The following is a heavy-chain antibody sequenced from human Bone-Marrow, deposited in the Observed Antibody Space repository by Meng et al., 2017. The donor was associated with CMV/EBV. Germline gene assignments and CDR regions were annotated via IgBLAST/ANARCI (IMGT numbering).Heavy chain of an antibody. CDR1: GFTFDDYG. Sequence: GGALRLSCASSGFTFDDYGMSWVRQTPGKGLEWVSGINWNGASTGYGDSVKGRFTISRDNDKNSLHLEMTSLRAEDTGFYYCARRERWLQSGWSFDLWGRGTLVTVSS. CDR2: INWNGAST. D-gene: IGHD5-24*01. V-gene: IGHV3-20*04. J-gene: IGHJ2*01. CDR3: ARRERWLQSGWSFDL.